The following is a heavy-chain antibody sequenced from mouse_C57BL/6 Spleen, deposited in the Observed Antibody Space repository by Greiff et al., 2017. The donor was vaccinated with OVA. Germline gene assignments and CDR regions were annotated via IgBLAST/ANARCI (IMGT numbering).Heavy chain of an antibody. D-gene: IGHD1-1*01. J-gene: IGHJ3*01. V-gene: IGHV1-82*01. CDR2: IYPGDGDT. Sequence: QVQLQQSGPELVKPGASVKISCKASGYAFSSSWMNWVKQRPGKGLEWIGRIYPGDGDTNYNGKFKGKATLTADKSSSTAYMQLSSLTSEDSAVYFCARSLYGSSSWFAYWGQGTLVTVSA. CDR3: ARSLYGSSSWFAY. CDR1: GYAFSSSW.